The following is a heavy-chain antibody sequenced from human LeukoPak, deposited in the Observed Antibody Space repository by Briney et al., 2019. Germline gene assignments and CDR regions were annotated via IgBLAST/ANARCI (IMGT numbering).Heavy chain of an antibody. Sequence: ASVKVSCKASGYTFTSYDINWVQQATGQGLEWMGWMNPNSGNTGYSQKFQGRVTMTRNTSISTAYMELSSLRSEDTAFYYCARRNYGTSRRWVDPWGQGTLVTVSS. CDR2: MNPNSGNT. V-gene: IGHV1-8*01. D-gene: IGHD3-16*01. CDR1: GYTFTSYD. CDR3: ARRNYGTSRRWVDP. J-gene: IGHJ5*02.